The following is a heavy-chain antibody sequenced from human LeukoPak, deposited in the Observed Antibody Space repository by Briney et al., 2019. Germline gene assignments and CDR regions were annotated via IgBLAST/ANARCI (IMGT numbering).Heavy chain of an antibody. CDR1: GFTFSSYG. CDR3: ALLPTTWFPSYDY. V-gene: IGHV3-30*02. CDR2: IRYDGSNK. D-gene: IGHD2/OR15-2a*01. J-gene: IGHJ4*02. Sequence: GGSLRLSCAASGFTFSSYGMHWVRQAPGKGLEWVAFIRYDGSNKYYADSVKGRFTISRDNSKNTLYLQMNSLRAEDTAVYYCALLPTTWFPSYDYWGQGTLVTVSS.